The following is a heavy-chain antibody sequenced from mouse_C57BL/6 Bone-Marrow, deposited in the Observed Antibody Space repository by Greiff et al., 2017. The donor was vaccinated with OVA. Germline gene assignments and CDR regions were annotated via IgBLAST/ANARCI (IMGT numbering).Heavy chain of an antibody. CDR1: GFTFSAYG. Sequence: VQVVESGGGLVKPGGSLKLSCAASGFTFSAYGMHWVRQAPEKGLEWVAYISSGSSTIYYADTVKGRFTISRDNAKNTLFLQMTSLRSEDTAMYYCAREAFAYWGQGTLVTVSA. V-gene: IGHV5-17*01. CDR3: AREAFAY. D-gene: IGHD3-2*02. CDR2: ISSGSSTI. J-gene: IGHJ3*01.